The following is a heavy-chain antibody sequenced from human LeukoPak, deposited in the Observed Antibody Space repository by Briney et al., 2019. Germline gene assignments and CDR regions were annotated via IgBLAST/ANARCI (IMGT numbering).Heavy chain of an antibody. Sequence: GGSLRLSCAASGFIFSNYAMAGVRQAPGRGLEWDSLISGTTGGTFYADSVKGRFTISRDNSKNTLYLHMNSLGVDDTAVYSCAKESCSGSCPPSFAYWGQGPLVTVSS. CDR1: GFIFSNYA. D-gene: IGHD2-15*01. CDR2: ISGTTGGT. CDR3: AKESCSGSCPPSFAY. J-gene: IGHJ4*02. V-gene: IGHV3-23*01.